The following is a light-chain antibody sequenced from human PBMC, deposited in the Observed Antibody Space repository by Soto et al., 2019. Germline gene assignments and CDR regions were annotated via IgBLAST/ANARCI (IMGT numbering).Light chain of an antibody. CDR1: TGAVTSGLY. J-gene: IGLJ2*01. V-gene: IGLV7-43*01. Sequence: QAVVTQEPSLTVSPGGTVTLTCTSRTGAVTSGLYPNWVQQKPGQVPKSLIYSTSDKHSWTPARFSGSLLGGKAALTLSSVQPEDEAGYYCPLYHCGGLGVFGGGTKLTVL. CDR2: STS. CDR3: PLYHCGGLGV.